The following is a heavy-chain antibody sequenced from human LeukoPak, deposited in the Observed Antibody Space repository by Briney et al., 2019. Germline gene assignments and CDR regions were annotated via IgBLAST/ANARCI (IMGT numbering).Heavy chain of an antibody. CDR1: GFTFRSHA. V-gene: IGHV3-23*01. J-gene: IGHJ4*02. CDR3: AKNPKYYYDSSGYYLDY. CDR2: IYENGGTT. Sequence: GGSLRLSCVGSGFTFRSHAMSWVRQAPEKGLEFVSGIYENGGTTYYADSVKGRFTISRDNSKNTLYLQMNSLRAEDTAVYYCAKNPKYYYDSSGYYLDYWGQGTLVTVSS. D-gene: IGHD3-22*01.